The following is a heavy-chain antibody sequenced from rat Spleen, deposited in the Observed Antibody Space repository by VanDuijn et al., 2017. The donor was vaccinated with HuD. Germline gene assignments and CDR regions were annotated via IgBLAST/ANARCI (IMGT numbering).Heavy chain of an antibody. CDR3: TTDYSGDWYFDF. J-gene: IGHJ1*01. D-gene: IGHD1-1*01. CDR2: ISYYGSST. Sequence: EVQLVESGGGLVQPGRSMKLSCAASGFTFSDYNMAWVRQAPKKGLEWVATISYYGSSTYYRDSVKGRFTISRDNTKSTLFLQMDSLRSEDTATYYCTTDYSGDWYFDFWGPGTMVTVSS. CDR1: GFTFSDYN. V-gene: IGHV5-7*01.